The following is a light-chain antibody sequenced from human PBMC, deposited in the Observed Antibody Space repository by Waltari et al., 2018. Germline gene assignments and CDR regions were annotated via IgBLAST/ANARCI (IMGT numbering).Light chain of an antibody. CDR3: AIGHTSGPL. CDR1: GGINVAGYH. CDR2: YKSDSDK. J-gene: IGLJ2*01. V-gene: IGLV5-45*01. Sequence: PMLTQPASLSASPGASASLTCTFSGGINVAGYHIFWYQQKSGSPPRYLLRYKSDSDKGQGSGVPSRFSGSKDASANTGILRISGLQSEDEADYYCAIGHTSGPLFGGGTRLTVL.